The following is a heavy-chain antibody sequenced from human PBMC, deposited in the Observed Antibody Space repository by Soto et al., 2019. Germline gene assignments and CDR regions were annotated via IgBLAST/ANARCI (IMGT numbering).Heavy chain of an antibody. CDR2: ISYSGNT. J-gene: IGHJ4*02. V-gene: IGHV4-30-4*01. Sequence: QVQLQESGPGLVKPSQTLSLTCIVSGGPISSGDYYWSWIRQPPGKGLEWIGYISYSGNTYYNPSLKSRVTISGDTSKSQFSLKLTSVTASDTAVYYCARTNYDYVWGSYRFDYWGQGTLVTVSS. D-gene: IGHD3-16*02. CDR1: GGPISSGDYY. CDR3: ARTNYDYVWGSYRFDY.